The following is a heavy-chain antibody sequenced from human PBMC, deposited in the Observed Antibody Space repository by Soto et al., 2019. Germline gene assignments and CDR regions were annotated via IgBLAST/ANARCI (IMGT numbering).Heavy chain of an antibody. Sequence: EVQLLESGGGLVQPGESLRLSCAASGFTFSGYVLTWVRQVPGKGLEWVSAISGSGGGTFYADSVKGRFTISRDNSKNMLFLQMNSLRAEDTALYYCAKDRRRYYESSGYYLDYWGPGTLVTVSS. CDR2: ISGSGGGT. CDR1: GFTFSGYV. V-gene: IGHV3-23*01. D-gene: IGHD3-22*01. CDR3: AKDRRRYYESSGYYLDY. J-gene: IGHJ4*02.